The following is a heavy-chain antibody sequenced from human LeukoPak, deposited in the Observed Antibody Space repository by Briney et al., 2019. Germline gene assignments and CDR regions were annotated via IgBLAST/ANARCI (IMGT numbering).Heavy chain of an antibody. V-gene: IGHV3-48*01. J-gene: IGHJ4*02. CDR3: AKGIAAAGTPYFDY. Sequence: GGSLRLSCAPSGFIFSNYWMSWVRQAPGKGLEWVSYISSSSSTIHYADSVKGRFTISRDNSKNTLYLQMNSLRAEDTAVYYCAKGIAAAGTPYFDYWGQGTLVTVSS. CDR2: ISSSSSTI. CDR1: GFIFSNYW. D-gene: IGHD6-13*01.